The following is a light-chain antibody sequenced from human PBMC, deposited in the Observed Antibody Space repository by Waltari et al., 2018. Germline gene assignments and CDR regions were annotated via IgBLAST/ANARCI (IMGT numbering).Light chain of an antibody. CDR1: SSDVGGYNY. CDR2: DVS. J-gene: IGLJ3*02. CDR3: SSYTSSSTRV. Sequence: QSALTQPASVSGSPGQSLTISCTGTSSDVGGYNYVSWYQQHPGKAPKLMIYDVSKRPSGVSNRFSGSKSGNTASLTISGLQAEDEADYYCSSYTSSSTRVFGGGTKLTVL. V-gene: IGLV2-14*01.